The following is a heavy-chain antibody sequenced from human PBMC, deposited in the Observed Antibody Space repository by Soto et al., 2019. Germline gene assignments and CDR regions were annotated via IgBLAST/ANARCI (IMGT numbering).Heavy chain of an antibody. D-gene: IGHD3-22*01. CDR1: GFTFSSYG. CDR2: IWYDGSNK. CDR3: ARDVFHDSSGYLPY. V-gene: IGHV3-33*01. Sequence: GGSLRLSCAASGFTFSSYGMHWVRQAPGKGLEWVAVIWYDGSNKYYADSVKGRFTISRDNSKNTLYLQMNSLRAEDTAVYYCARDVFHDSSGYLPYWGQGTLVTVSS. J-gene: IGHJ4*02.